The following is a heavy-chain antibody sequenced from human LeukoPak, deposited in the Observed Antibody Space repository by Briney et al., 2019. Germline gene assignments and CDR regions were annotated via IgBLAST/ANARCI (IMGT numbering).Heavy chain of an antibody. Sequence: ASVKVSCKASGYTFTNYYMHWVRQAPGQGLEWMGLINPSAGSTNYAQNFQGRVTMTRDTSTSTVYMELSSLRSEDTGVYYCSRGISLSGGSCRYFDYWGQGTLVTVSS. D-gene: IGHD2-15*01. CDR3: SRGISLSGGSCRYFDY. J-gene: IGHJ4*02. V-gene: IGHV1-46*01. CDR2: INPSAGST. CDR1: GYTFTNYY.